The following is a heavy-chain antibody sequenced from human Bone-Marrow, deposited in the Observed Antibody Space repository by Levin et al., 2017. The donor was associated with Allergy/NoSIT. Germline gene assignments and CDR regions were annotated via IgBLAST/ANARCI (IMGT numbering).Heavy chain of an antibody. CDR1: GASISNSLYY. CDR2: ISSTGST. V-gene: IGHV4-39*01. Sequence: SETLSLTCTVSGASISNSLYYWGWIRQPPGKGLEWIESISSTGSTYYNPSLKSRVTISVDTSKNQFSLKLNSVTAADTAVYYCARSLTMVRGVIIGIFDYGGQGTLVTVSS. CDR3: ARSLTMVRGVIIGIFDY. J-gene: IGHJ4*02. D-gene: IGHD3-10*01.